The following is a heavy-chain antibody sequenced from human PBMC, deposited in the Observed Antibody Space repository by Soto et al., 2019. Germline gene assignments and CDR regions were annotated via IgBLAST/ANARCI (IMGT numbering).Heavy chain of an antibody. D-gene: IGHD6-6*01. CDR3: ARGRKTSYYFDY. Sequence: QVQLQESGPGLVKPSQTLSLTCIVSGGSISSGGHYWGWIRQHQGKGTEWSGYISYSGSTYYNPSLNSRVTISVDTSKNQFSLKLSSVTAGDTAVYYCARGRKTSYYFDYWGQGTLVTVSS. J-gene: IGHJ4*02. V-gene: IGHV4-31*03. CDR1: GGSISSGGHY. CDR2: ISYSGST.